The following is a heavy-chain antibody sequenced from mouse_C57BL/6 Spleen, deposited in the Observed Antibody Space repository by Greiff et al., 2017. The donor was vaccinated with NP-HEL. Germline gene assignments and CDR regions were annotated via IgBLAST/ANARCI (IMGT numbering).Heavy chain of an antibody. J-gene: IGHJ4*01. CDR2: IYPGDGDT. CDR3: ARGDDYDGTLYYYAVDY. V-gene: IGHV1-82*01. D-gene: IGHD2-4*01. Sequence: QVQLKESGPELVKPGASVKISCKASGYAFSSSWMNWVKQRPGKGLEWIGRIYPGDGDTNYNGKFKGKATLTADKSSSTAYMQLSSLTSEDSAVYFCARGDDYDGTLYYYAVDYWGQGTSVTVSS. CDR1: GYAFSSSW.